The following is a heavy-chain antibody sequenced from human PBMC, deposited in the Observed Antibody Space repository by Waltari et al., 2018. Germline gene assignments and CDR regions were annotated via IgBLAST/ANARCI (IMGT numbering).Heavy chain of an antibody. J-gene: IGHJ4*02. Sequence: QVHLVQSGAEVKKPGASVTVSCKASGYPFTGYYIPWVRRATGQGLEWMGRINPNSGDTNYAQKFQGRVTLTRDTSINTAYMELSSLKSDDTAVYYCARDLGSDYGNRDYWGQGTLVTVPS. CDR3: ARDLGSDYGNRDY. CDR1: GYPFTGYY. D-gene: IGHD4-17*01. CDR2: INPNSGDT. V-gene: IGHV1-2*06.